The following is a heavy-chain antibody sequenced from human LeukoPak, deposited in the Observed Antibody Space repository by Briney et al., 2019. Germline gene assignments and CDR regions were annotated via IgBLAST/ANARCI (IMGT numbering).Heavy chain of an antibody. CDR2: INSDGSST. J-gene: IGHJ3*02. D-gene: IGHD5-18*01. V-gene: IGHV3-74*01. CDR3: VRDGYSYGFMLAFDI. CDR1: GFTFSGYS. Sequence: PGGSLRLSCADSGFTFSGYSMHWVRQAPGKRLLWVSRINSDGSSTSYADSVKGRFTISRDSAKNTLYRQMNSLRAEDTAVYYCVRDGYSYGFMLAFDIWGLGTRVTVSS.